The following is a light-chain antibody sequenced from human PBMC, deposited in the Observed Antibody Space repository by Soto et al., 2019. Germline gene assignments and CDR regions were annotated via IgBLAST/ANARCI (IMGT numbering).Light chain of an antibody. J-gene: IGLJ2*01. V-gene: IGLV1-44*01. CDR1: SFNIGSNT. Sequence: QSVLTQPPSASGTPGQRVTISCSGSSFNIGSNTVNWYQQLPGTAPKLLIYSNNQRPSGVPDRFSGSKSGTSASLAISGLQSEDEADYYCAAWDDSLNGPVFGGGTTLTVL. CDR3: AAWDDSLNGPV. CDR2: SNN.